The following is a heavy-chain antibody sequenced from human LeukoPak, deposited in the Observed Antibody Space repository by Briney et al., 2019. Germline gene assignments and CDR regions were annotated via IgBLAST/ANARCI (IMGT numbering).Heavy chain of an antibody. V-gene: IGHV3-23*01. J-gene: IGHJ4*02. D-gene: IGHD6-19*01. Sequence: GGSLRLSCAASGFTFSNSAMSWVRQAPGKGLEWVSTLSGSGITTYYADSVTGRFTISRDNSKNTLYLQMNSLRAEDTAVYYCAKAGIAVAGTTHFDYWGQGTLVTVSS. CDR1: GFTFSNSA. CDR2: LSGSGITT. CDR3: AKAGIAVAGTTHFDY.